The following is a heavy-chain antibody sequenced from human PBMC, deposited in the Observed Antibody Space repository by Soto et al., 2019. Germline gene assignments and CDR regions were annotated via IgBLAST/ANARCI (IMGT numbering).Heavy chain of an antibody. V-gene: IGHV3-30*18. CDR2: ISYDGSNK. J-gene: IGHJ4*02. CDR3: AKPPHDTPLYFY. Sequence: GGSLRLSCAASGFTFSSYGMHWVRQAPGKGLEWVAVISYDGSNKYYADSVKGRFTISRDNSKNTLYLQMNSLRAEDTAVYYCAKPPHDTPLYFYWGQGTLVTVS. D-gene: IGHD3-22*01. CDR1: GFTFSSYG.